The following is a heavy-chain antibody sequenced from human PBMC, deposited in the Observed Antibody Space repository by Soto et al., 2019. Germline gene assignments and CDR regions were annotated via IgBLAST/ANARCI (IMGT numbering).Heavy chain of an antibody. CDR1: GFTFGTYA. CDR3: AQQSYGGGTYPLLFDY. CDR2: ISHTGITT. V-gene: IGHV3-23*01. J-gene: IGHJ4*02. Sequence: EVQLLESGGGLVQPGGSLRLSCVASGFTFGTYAMSWVRQAPGKGLEWVSAISHTGITTYYADSVKGRFTISRDNSKNTLYPQMNSLRAEGTAVYFCAQQSYGGGTYPLLFDYWGQGTLVTVSS. D-gene: IGHD3-10*01.